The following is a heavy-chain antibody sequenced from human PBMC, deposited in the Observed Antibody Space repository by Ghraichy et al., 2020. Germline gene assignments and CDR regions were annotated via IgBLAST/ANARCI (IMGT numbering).Heavy chain of an antibody. Sequence: SETLSLTCTVSCGSISSISHYWGLIRQPPGKGLEWLVSIFYSGTTYYNPSLKSRFTTSVDTSKNQFSLRLTSVTAADTAVYYCARWGQSPMTFDIWGQGTMVTVSS. J-gene: IGHJ3*02. CDR3: ARWGQSPMTFDI. V-gene: IGHV4-39*01. CDR2: IFYSGTT. CDR1: CGSISSISHY. D-gene: IGHD3-16*01.